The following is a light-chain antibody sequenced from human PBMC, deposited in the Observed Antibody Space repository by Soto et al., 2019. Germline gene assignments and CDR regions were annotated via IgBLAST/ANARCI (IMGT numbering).Light chain of an antibody. J-gene: IGKJ2*01. Sequence: EIVLTQSPCTLSLSPGERATLSCRASQSVSSSYLAWYQQKPGQAPRLLIYGASSRATVLTDRLSGSGSGTDFTITIRRLEHDDFAVYYCHQYGSSPEPFGQANKLQIK. CDR1: QSVSSSY. V-gene: IGKV3-20*01. CDR2: GAS. CDR3: HQYGSSPEP.